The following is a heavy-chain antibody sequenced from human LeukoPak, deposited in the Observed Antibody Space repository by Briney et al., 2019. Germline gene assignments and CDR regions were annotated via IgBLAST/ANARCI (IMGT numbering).Heavy chain of an antibody. CDR1: GASISSYY. V-gene: IGHV4-4*07. CDR3: ARVTDPRYNWFDP. J-gene: IGHJ5*02. CDR2: IHTSGST. Sequence: SSETLSLTRTVSGASISSYYWTWIRQPAGKGPEWIGRIHTSGSTNYNPSLKSRVNMSVDTSKNQFSLKLNSVTAADTAVYYCARVTDPRYNWFDPWGQGTLVTVSS. D-gene: IGHD2-21*02.